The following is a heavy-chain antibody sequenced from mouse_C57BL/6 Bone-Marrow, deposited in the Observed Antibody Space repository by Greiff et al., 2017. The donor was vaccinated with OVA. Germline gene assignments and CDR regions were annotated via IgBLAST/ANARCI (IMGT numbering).Heavy chain of an antibody. Sequence: VQLQQSGAELMKPGASVKLSCKATGYTFTGYWIEWVKQRPGHGLEWIGEILPGSGCTNSNAKFKGKATFTADTSSNTAYMQLSSLTTEDSAIYYCAHLRTLFAYWGQGALVTVSA. CDR2: ILPGSGCT. CDR3: AHLRTLFAY. J-gene: IGHJ3*01. CDR1: GYTFTGYW. D-gene: IGHD1-1*01. V-gene: IGHV1-9*01.